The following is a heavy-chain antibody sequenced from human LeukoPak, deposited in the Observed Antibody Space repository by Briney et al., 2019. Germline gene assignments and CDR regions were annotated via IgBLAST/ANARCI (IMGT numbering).Heavy chain of an antibody. Sequence: GGSLRLSCAVFGFTFRSYAMTWVRQAPGKGLEWVSTISGSGGSTYYADSVKGRFTISRDNSKNTLYLQVNSLRAEATAVYYCAKEGTVIYLYFDLWGRGTLLRVSS. V-gene: IGHV3-23*01. CDR1: GFTFRSYA. D-gene: IGHD1-1*01. CDR3: AKEGTVIYLYFDL. J-gene: IGHJ2*01. CDR2: ISGSGGST.